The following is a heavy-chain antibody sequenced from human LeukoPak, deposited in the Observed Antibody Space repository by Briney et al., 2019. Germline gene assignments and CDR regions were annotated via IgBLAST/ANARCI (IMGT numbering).Heavy chain of an antibody. D-gene: IGHD3-3*01. J-gene: IGHJ5*02. CDR2: INPNSGGT. Sequence: ASVKVSCKASGYTFTGYYMHWVRQAPGQGLEWMGWINPNSGGTNYAQKFQGRVTMTRDTSISAAYMELSRLRSDDTAVYYCARGPFGLVLRFDPWGQGTLVTVSS. CDR3: ARGPFGLVLRFDP. CDR1: GYTFTGYY. V-gene: IGHV1-2*02.